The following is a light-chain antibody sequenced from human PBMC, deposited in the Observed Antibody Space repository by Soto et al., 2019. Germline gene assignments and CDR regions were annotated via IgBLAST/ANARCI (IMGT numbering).Light chain of an antibody. V-gene: IGKV3-20*01. Sequence: EIVLTQSPGTLSLSPRERATLSFRATQSFSSSYLAWYQQNPGQAPRLLIYGASSRATGIPDRFSGSGSGTDFTLTISRLEPEDFAVYYCQQYGSSPWTFGQGTRWIS. CDR3: QQYGSSPWT. CDR2: GAS. J-gene: IGKJ1*01. CDR1: QSFSSSY.